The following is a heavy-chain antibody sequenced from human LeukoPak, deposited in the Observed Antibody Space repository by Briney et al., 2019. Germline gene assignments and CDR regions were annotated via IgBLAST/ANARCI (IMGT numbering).Heavy chain of an antibody. Sequence: GGSLRLSCAASGFTFSSYWMSWVRQAPGKGLEWVANIKQDGSEKYYVDSVKGRFTISRDNAKNSLYLQMNSLRAEDTAVYYCARAAAGNRGWDWYYFDYWGQGTLVSVSS. J-gene: IGHJ4*02. CDR1: GFTFSSYW. D-gene: IGHD6-13*01. CDR3: ARAAAGNRGWDWYYFDY. CDR2: IKQDGSEK. V-gene: IGHV3-7*01.